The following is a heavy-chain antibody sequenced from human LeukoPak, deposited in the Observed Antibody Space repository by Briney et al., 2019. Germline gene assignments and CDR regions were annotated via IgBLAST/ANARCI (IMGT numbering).Heavy chain of an antibody. CDR1: GFTFSVYT. V-gene: IGHV3-21*01. J-gene: IGHJ4*02. CDR3: ARELKTGYSYAPFDC. CDR2: ISSSSSYI. Sequence: PGGSLTLSCAASGFTFSVYTMNWVRQAPGKGLEWVSSISSSSSYIYNADSVKGRFTISRDNAKNSLFLLMNSLRAEDTAVYYCARELKTGYSYAPFDCWGKGTLVSASS. D-gene: IGHD5-18*01.